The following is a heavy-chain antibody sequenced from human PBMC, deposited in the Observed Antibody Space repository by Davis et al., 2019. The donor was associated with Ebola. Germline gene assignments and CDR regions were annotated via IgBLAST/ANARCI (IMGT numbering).Heavy chain of an antibody. D-gene: IGHD5-12*01. V-gene: IGHV5-51*01. CDR1: GYSFTSYW. Sequence: KVSCKGSGYSFTSYWIGWVRQMPGKGLEWMGIIYPGDSDTRYSPSFQGQVTISADKSISTAYLQWSSLKASDTAMYYCARHGEGGVVATISFDYYGMDVWGQGTTVTVSS. CDR2: IYPGDSDT. J-gene: IGHJ6*02. CDR3: ARHGEGGVVATISFDYYGMDV.